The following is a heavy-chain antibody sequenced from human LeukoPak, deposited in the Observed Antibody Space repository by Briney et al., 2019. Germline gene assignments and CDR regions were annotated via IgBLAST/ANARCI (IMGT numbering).Heavy chain of an antibody. CDR3: ARDLRSSWLDY. V-gene: IGHV1-69*05. CDR1: GGTFSSYA. CDR2: IIPIFGTA. Sequence: GSSVKVSCKASGGTFSSYAISWVQQAPGQGLEWMGRIIPIFGTANYAQKFQGRVTITTDESTSTAYMELSSLRSEDTAVYYCARDLRSSWLDYWGQGTLVTVSS. J-gene: IGHJ4*02. D-gene: IGHD6-13*01.